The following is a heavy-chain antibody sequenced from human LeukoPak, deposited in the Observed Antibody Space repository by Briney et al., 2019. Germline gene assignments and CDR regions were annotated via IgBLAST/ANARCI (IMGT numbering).Heavy chain of an antibody. D-gene: IGHD6-19*01. CDR1: SGSINNYH. CDR2: IHTSGST. CDR3: ATRDISSGWSFDY. J-gene: IGHJ4*02. V-gene: IGHV4-4*07. Sequence: SETLSLTCTVSSGSINNYHWSWLRQPAGKGLEWIGQIHTSGSTNYNPPLKSRVTMSIDTPKNQFSLTIRSVTAADTAVYYCATRDISSGWSFDYWGQGTLVTVSS.